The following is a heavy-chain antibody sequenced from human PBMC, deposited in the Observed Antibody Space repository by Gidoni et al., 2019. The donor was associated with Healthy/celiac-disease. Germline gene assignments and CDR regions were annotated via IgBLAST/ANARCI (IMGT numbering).Heavy chain of an antibody. CDR1: GFTFSGSA. D-gene: IGHD7-27*01. CDR3: TRQALTGTVDY. CDR2: IRSKANSYAT. J-gene: IGHJ4*02. V-gene: IGHV3-73*02. Sequence: EVQLVESGGGLVQPGGSLKLSCAASGFTFSGSAMHWVRQASGKGLGWVGRIRSKANSYATAYAASVKGRFTISRDDSKNTAYLQMNSLETEDTAVYYCTRQALTGTVDYWGQGTLVTVSS.